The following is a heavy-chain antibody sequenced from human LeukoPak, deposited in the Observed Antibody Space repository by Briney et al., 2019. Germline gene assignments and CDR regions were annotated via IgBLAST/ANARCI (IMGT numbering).Heavy chain of an antibody. V-gene: IGHV4-39*01. Sequence: SETLSLTCIVSGGSISSTSYWGWIRQPPGKGLEWIGTILYSGSTFYNPSLKSRVTISVDTSKNQFSLKLNSVTAADTAVYYCARQEVGAGYCSSTSCAEPHWFDPWGQGALVTVSS. CDR2: ILYSGST. J-gene: IGHJ5*02. CDR3: ARQEVGAGYCSSTSCAEPHWFDP. D-gene: IGHD2-2*01. CDR1: GGSISSTSY.